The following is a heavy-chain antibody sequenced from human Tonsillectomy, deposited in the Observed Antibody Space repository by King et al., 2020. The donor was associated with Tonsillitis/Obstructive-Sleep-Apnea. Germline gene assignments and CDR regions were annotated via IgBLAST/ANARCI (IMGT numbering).Heavy chain of an antibody. CDR2: IYSGGYT. CDR1: GFTVSSNY. D-gene: IGHD5-24*01. CDR3: ARDRKEMATNYYFDY. Sequence: VQLVESGGGLIQPGGSLRLSCAASGFTVSSNYMSWVRQAPGKGLEWVSVIYSGGYTYYADSVKGRFTISRDSSKNTLYLQMNSPRAEDTAVYYCARDRKEMATNYYFDYWGQGTLVTVSP. V-gene: IGHV3-53*01. J-gene: IGHJ4*02.